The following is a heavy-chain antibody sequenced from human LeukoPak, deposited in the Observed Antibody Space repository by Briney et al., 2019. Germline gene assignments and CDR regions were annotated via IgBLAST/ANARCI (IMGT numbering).Heavy chain of an antibody. Sequence: GESLKISCKGFGYDFTTHWIGWVRQKAGKGLEWMAIIYPGDSDSRYSPYFQGQVTISADQSFSTAYLQWSSLKASDTAMYYCARAESKASWGYWGQGTLVTVSS. CDR3: ARAESKASWGY. CDR1: GYDFTTHW. J-gene: IGHJ4*02. CDR2: IYPGDSDS. V-gene: IGHV5-51*01. D-gene: IGHD3-16*01.